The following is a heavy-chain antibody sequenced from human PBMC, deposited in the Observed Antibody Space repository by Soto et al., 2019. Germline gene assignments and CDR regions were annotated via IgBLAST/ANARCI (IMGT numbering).Heavy chain of an antibody. CDR2: IYTGDQET. D-gene: IGHD6-13*01. Sequence: GGSLMISCPCSGYTFSNFCFGWVRQLPGRGLEWMGIIYTGDQETTYSPSFHGKVTTSADKSINTAYPQWHSLEASDTASYFCARSPRSSPYFDYWGQGALVTVSS. CDR1: GYTFSNFC. J-gene: IGHJ4*02. CDR3: ARSPRSSPYFDY. V-gene: IGHV5-51*01.